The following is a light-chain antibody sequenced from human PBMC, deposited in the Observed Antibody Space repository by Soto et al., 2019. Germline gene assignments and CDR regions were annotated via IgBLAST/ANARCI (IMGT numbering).Light chain of an antibody. CDR3: RTWDSSLSAVV. CDR1: SSNIGNNY. CDR2: DNN. Sequence: QSVLTQPPSVSAAPGQKVTISCSGSSSNIGNNYVSWYQQLPGTDPKLLIYDNNKRPSGIPDRFSGSKSGTSATLGITGLQTGDEADYYCRTWDSSLSAVVFGGGTKLTVL. J-gene: IGLJ2*01. V-gene: IGLV1-51*01.